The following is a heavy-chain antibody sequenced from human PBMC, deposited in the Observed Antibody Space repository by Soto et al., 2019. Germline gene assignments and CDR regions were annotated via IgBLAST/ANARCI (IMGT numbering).Heavy chain of an antibody. CDR3: ATSASHSGKEV. CDR1: GGSISSYY. CDR2: IYYSVST. Sequence: SETLSLTCTVSGGSISSYYWTWIRQPPGKGLEWIGSIYYSVSTNYNPSLKSRVTISVDTSKNQYSLQLSFVTAADTAVYYCATSASHSGKEVWGQGTTGTVSS. V-gene: IGHV4-59*01. J-gene: IGHJ6*01.